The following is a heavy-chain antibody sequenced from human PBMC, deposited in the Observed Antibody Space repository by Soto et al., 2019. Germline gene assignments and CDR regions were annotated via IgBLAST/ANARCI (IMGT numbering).Heavy chain of an antibody. Sequence: KASETLSLTCAVYGWSFSGYYWSWIRQPPGKGLEWIGEINHSGSTNYNPSLKSRVTISVDTSKNQFSLKLSSVTAADTAVYYCARSYYYVSSGYKGVQAAYYSYGMDVWGQGTTVTVSS. J-gene: IGHJ6*02. V-gene: IGHV4-34*01. D-gene: IGHD3-22*01. CDR2: INHSGST. CDR3: ARSYYYVSSGYKGVQAAYYSYGMDV. CDR1: GWSFSGYY.